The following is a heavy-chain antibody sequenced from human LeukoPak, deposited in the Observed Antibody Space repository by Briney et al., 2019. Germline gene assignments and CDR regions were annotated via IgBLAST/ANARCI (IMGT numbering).Heavy chain of an antibody. D-gene: IGHD6-19*01. CDR1: GGSISSYY. CDR2: IYYSGST. J-gene: IGHJ4*02. CDR3: ARFDSSGWYGY. V-gene: IGHV4-59*01. Sequence: PSETLSLTCTVSGGSISSYYWSWIRQPPGKGLEWMGYIYYSGSTNYNPSLKSRVTISVDTSKNQFSLKLSSVTAADTAVYYCARFDSSGWYGYWGQGTLVTVSS.